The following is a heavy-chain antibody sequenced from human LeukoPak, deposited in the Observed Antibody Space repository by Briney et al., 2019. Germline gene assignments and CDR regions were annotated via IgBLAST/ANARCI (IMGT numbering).Heavy chain of an antibody. V-gene: IGHV1-69*05. Sequence: SVKVSCKASGGTFSSYAISWVRQAPGQGLEWMGRIIPIFGTANYAQKFQGRVTITTDESTSTAYMELSSLRSEDTAVYYCARYYDYGDSRAAFDIWGQGTMVTVSS. CDR2: IIPIFGTA. J-gene: IGHJ3*02. CDR3: ARYYDYGDSRAAFDI. D-gene: IGHD4-17*01. CDR1: GGTFSSYA.